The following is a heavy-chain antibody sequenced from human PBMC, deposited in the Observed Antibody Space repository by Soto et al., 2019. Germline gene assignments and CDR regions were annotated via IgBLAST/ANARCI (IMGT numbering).Heavy chain of an antibody. D-gene: IGHD3-10*01. J-gene: IGHJ5*02. CDR1: GGSISSSNW. V-gene: IGHV4-4*02. CDR3: ARTLGTKVVGLGFDP. Sequence: SETLSLTCAVSGGSISSSNWWSWVRQPPGKGLEWIGEIYHSGSTNYNPPLKSRVTISVDKSKNQFPLKLSSVTAADTAVHYCARTLGTKVVGLGFDPWGQGTLVTVSS. CDR2: IYHSGST.